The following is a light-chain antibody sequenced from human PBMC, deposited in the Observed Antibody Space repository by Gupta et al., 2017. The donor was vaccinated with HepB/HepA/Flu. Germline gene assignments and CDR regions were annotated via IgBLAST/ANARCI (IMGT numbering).Light chain of an antibody. CDR1: QSVLYSSNNKNY. CDR3: QQYYITPRS. CDR2: WAS. V-gene: IGKV4-1*01. Sequence: DIVMTQSPDSLAVSLGERATINCKSSQSVLYSSNNKNYLAWYQQKLGQPPKLLIYWASTRESGVPDRFSGSGSGTDFTLTISSLQAEDVAVYYCQQYYITPRSFGQGTKLEIK. J-gene: IGKJ2*04.